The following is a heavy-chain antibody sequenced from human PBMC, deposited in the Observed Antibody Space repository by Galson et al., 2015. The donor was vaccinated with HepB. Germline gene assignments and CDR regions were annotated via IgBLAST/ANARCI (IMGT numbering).Heavy chain of an antibody. D-gene: IGHD2-15*01. CDR2: ISGSGGST. J-gene: IGHJ3*02. V-gene: IGHV3-23*01. Sequence: SLRLSCAASGFTFSSYAMSWVRQAPGKGLEWVSAISGSGGSTYYADSVKGRFTISRDNSKNTLYLQMNSLKTEDTAVYYCTTDRIVVVVAATYWPLEGDAFDIWGQGTMVTVSS. CDR3: TTDRIVVVVAATYWPLEGDAFDI. CDR1: GFTFSSYA.